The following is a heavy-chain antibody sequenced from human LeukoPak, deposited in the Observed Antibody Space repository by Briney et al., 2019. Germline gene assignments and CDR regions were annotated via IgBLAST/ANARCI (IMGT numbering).Heavy chain of an antibody. CDR1: GFTFSHYS. D-gene: IGHD1-26*01. J-gene: IGHJ4*02. Sequence: PGGSLRLSCVASGFTFSHYSMHWVRQAPGKGLEYVSAINSNGDDTYYANSVKGRFTISRDNFKNTLYLQMGSLRAEDMAVYYCARDPGRSPDYWGQRTLVTVSS. CDR2: INSNGDDT. CDR3: ARDPGRSPDY. V-gene: IGHV3-64*01.